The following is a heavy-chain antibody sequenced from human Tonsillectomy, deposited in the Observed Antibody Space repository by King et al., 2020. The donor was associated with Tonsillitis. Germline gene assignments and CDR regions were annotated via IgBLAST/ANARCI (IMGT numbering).Heavy chain of an antibody. V-gene: IGHV1-69*01. CDR1: GGTFSTYA. CDR2: IVPVFDTA. J-gene: IGHJ4*02. D-gene: IGHD3-22*01. Sequence: VQLVQSGAEVKKPGSSVKVSCKASGGTFSTYAISWVRQAPGQGLEWMGGIVPVFDTAHYAQKFKGRVTITADESTSTVYMELSSLRSEDTAVYYCARSRNYYDSSGYSASDYWGQGTLVTVSS. CDR3: ARSRNYYDSSGYSASDY.